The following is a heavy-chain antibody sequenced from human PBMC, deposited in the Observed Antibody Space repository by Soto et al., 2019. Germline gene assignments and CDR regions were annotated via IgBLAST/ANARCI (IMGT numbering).Heavy chain of an antibody. CDR3: ATTFDYGDYVHYYYGMDV. V-gene: IGHV1-2*04. CDR1: GYTFTGYY. D-gene: IGHD4-17*01. CDR2: INPNSGGT. Sequence: ASVKVSCKASGYTFTGYYMHWVRQAPGQGLEWMGWINPNSGGTNYAQKFQGWVTMTRDTSISTAYMELCRLRSDDTAVYYCATTFDYGDYVHYYYGMDVWGQGNTVTVSS. J-gene: IGHJ6*02.